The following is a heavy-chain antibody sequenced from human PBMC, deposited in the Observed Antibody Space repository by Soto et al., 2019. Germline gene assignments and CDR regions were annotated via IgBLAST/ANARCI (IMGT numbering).Heavy chain of an antibody. CDR1: GGSISSSNW. CDR2: IYHSGST. CDR3: ARESGVGYCSSTSCYTFFDY. D-gene: IGHD2-2*02. Sequence: SETLSLTCAVSGGSISSSNWWSWVRQPPGKGLEWTGEIYHSGSTNYNPSLKSRVTISVDKSKNQFSLKLSSVTAADTAVYYCARESGVGYCSSTSCYTFFDYWGQGTLVTVSS. V-gene: IGHV4-4*02. J-gene: IGHJ4*02.